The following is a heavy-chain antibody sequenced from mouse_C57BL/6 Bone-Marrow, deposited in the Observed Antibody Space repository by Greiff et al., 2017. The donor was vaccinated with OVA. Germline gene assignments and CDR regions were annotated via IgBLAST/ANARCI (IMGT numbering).Heavy chain of an antibody. D-gene: IGHD2-3*01. V-gene: IGHV5-16*01. Sequence: EVMLVESEGGLVQPGSSMKLSCTASGFTFSDYYMAWVRQVPEKGLEWVANINYDGSSTYYLDSLKSRFIISRDNAKNILYLQMSSLKSEDTATYYCARDQPDGYMRGNYAMDYWGQGTSVTVSS. CDR1: GFTFSDYY. CDR2: INYDGSST. CDR3: ARDQPDGYMRGNYAMDY. J-gene: IGHJ4*01.